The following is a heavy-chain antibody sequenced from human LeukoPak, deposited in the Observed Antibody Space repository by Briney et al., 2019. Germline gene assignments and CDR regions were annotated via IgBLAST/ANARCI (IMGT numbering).Heavy chain of an antibody. CDR2: IYTSGST. CDR1: GGSFSSYY. CDR3: ASSSAKYSFDY. J-gene: IGHJ4*02. Sequence: SETLSLTYTVSGGSFSSYYWSWIRQPAGKGLEWIGRIYTSGSTNDNPSLKSRVTMSVDTSKNQFSLKLSSVTAADTAVYYCASSSAKYSFDYWGQGTLVTVSS. V-gene: IGHV4-4*07. D-gene: IGHD6-6*01.